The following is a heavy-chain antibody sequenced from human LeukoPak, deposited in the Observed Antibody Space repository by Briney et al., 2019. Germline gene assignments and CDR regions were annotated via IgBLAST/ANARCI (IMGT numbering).Heavy chain of an antibody. CDR2: IWYDGSNK. D-gene: IGHD2-2*01. V-gene: IGHV3-33*06. J-gene: IGHJ4*02. Sequence: EGSLRLSCAASGFTFSSYGMHWVRQAPGKGLEWVAVIWYDGSNKYYADSVKGRFTISRDNSKNTLYLQMNSLRAEDTAVYYCAKDRGYCSSTSCYPTELDYWGQGTLVTVSS. CDR3: AKDRGYCSSTSCYPTELDY. CDR1: GFTFSSYG.